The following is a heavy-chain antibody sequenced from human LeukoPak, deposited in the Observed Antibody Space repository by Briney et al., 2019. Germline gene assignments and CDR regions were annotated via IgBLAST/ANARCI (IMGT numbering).Heavy chain of an antibody. CDR1: GFTFSSYA. J-gene: IGHJ4*02. Sequence: GGSLRLSCAASGFTFSSYAMSWVRQAPGKGLEWVSAISGSGGSTYYADSVKGRFTISRDNAKNSLYLQMSSLRAEDTALYYCASRSSVAASGPGWGQGTLVTVSS. V-gene: IGHV3-23*01. CDR3: ASRSSVAASGPG. CDR2: ISGSGGST. D-gene: IGHD2-15*01.